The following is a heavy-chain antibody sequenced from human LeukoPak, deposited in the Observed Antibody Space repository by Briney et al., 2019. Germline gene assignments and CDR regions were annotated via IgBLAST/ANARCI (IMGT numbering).Heavy chain of an antibody. Sequence: PGGSLRLSCAASGFTVSSNYMTWVRQAPGKGLEWVSLIYSGGGTYYADSVKGRFTISRDNSKNTLYLQMNSLRAEDTAVYYCARGITGTNNWFDPWAREPWSPSPQ. D-gene: IGHD1/OR15-1a*01. J-gene: IGHJ5*02. CDR1: GFTVSSNY. V-gene: IGHV3-66*02. CDR3: ARGITGTNNWFDP. CDR2: IYSGGGT.